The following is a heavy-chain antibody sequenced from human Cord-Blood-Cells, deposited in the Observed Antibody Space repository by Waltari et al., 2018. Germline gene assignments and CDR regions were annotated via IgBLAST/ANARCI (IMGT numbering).Heavy chain of an antibody. CDR1: GGSISSHY. J-gene: IGHJ4*02. V-gene: IGHV4-59*11. CDR2: IYYSGST. D-gene: IGHD6-19*01. Sequence: QVQLQESGPGLVKPSETLSLTCTVSGGSISSHYWGWIRQPPGKGLEGIGYIYYSGSTNYNPSLKSRVTISVDTSKNQFSLKLSSVTAADTAVYYCARGSIAVAGTGFDYWGQGTLVTVSS. CDR3: ARGSIAVAGTGFDY.